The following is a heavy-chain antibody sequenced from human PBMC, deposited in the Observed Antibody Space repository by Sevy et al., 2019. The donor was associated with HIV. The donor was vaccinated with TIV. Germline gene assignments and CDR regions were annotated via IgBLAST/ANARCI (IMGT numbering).Heavy chain of an antibody. CDR1: GGSVSNHY. J-gene: IGHJ5*02. Sequence: SETLSLKCSVSGGSVSNHYWTWIRQSPGKGLEWLGYAHYSGRPEYNPSLKSRLTISLDMSKNQVSLQLDYVTAADTAIYYCSTSGTNFDPRFDPWGQGTLVTVSS. CDR3: STSGTNFDPRFDP. D-gene: IGHD2-8*01. CDR2: AHYSGRP. V-gene: IGHV4-59*02.